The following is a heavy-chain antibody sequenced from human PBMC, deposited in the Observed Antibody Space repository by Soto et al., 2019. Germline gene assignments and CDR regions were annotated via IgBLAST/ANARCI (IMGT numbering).Heavy chain of an antibody. Sequence: ASVKVSCKASGYTFTGKYLHWVRQAPGQGLEWMGWINPNSGVTNYAEKFQGRVTMTRDTSTSTVYMELSSLRSEDTAVYYCALGTLGGYGDYWGQGTLVTSPQ. D-gene: IGHD5-18*01. V-gene: IGHV1-2*02. CDR1: GYTFTGKY. J-gene: IGHJ4*02. CDR2: INPNSGVT. CDR3: ALGTLGGYGDY.